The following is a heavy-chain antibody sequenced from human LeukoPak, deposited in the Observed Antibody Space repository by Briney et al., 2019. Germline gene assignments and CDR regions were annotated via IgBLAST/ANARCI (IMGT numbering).Heavy chain of an antibody. Sequence: SETLSLTCTVSGGSISSSSYYWSWIRQPPGKGLEWIGYIYYSGSTNYNPSLKSRATISVDTSKNQFSLKLSSVTAADTAVYYCARSFSGGANYYYMDVWGKGTTVTISS. D-gene: IGHD2-15*01. J-gene: IGHJ6*03. CDR1: GGSISSSSYY. V-gene: IGHV4-61*01. CDR3: ARSFSGGANYYYMDV. CDR2: IYYSGST.